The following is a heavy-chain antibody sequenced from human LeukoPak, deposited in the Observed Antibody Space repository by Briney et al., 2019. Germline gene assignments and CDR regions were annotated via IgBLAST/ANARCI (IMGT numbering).Heavy chain of an antibody. D-gene: IGHD5-18*01. V-gene: IGHV3-69-1*01. J-gene: IGHJ5*02. Sequence: GGSLRLSCAASGFTFSNYAMNWVRQAPGKGLEWVSVITSGGSTYYADSVKGRFTISRDSAQNSLYLQMNSLRAEDTAVYYCARGQSYGWFDPWGQGTLVTVSS. CDR1: GFTFSNYA. CDR2: ITSGGST. CDR3: ARGQSYGWFDP.